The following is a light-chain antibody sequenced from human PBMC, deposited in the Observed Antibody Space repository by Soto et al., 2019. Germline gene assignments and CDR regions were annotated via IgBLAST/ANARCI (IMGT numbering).Light chain of an antibody. CDR3: AAWDDSLKGV. Sequence: QSVLTQPPSASGTPGQRVTISCSGSSSNIGSNTVNWYQQLPGTAPKLLIYSNNQRPSGVPDRFSGSKSGPSASLAISGLQSEDEADYYCAAWDDSLKGVFGGGTKVTVL. CDR1: SSNIGSNT. CDR2: SNN. V-gene: IGLV1-44*01. J-gene: IGLJ2*01.